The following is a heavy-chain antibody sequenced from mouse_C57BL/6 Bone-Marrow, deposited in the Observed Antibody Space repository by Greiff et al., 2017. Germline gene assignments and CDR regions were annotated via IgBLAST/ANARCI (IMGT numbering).Heavy chain of an antibody. J-gene: IGHJ2*01. V-gene: IGHV2-2*01. D-gene: IGHD2-3*01. CDR1: GFSLTSYG. CDR3: ASPRWLLVDY. CDR2: IWSGGST. Sequence: QVQLQQSGPGLVPPSQSLSITCTVSGFSLTSYGVHWVRQSPGKGLEWLGVIWSGGSTDYNAAFISRLSISKDNSKSQVFFKMNSLQADDTAIYYCASPRWLLVDYWGQGTTLTVSS.